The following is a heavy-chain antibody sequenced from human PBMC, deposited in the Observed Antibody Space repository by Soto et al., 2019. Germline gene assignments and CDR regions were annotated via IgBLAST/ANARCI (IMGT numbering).Heavy chain of an antibody. J-gene: IGHJ5*02. CDR1: HATFTGYT. CDR3: ARGTLTSGRWFGP. Sequence: QVHLVQSETEVKEPGASVTVSCKTSHATFTGYTINWVRQAPGQGLEWLGWISSLSGNTYYARDFQGRLQMPTDTSATAAYMALRTLRSDDTAVHFCARGTLTSGRWFGPWGQGTLVTVSS. V-gene: IGHV1-18*04. CDR2: ISSLSGNT. D-gene: IGHD3-10*01.